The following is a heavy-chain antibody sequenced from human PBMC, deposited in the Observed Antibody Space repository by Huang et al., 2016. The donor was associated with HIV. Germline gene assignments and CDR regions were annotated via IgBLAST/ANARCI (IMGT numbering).Heavy chain of an antibody. D-gene: IGHD3-10*01. Sequence: QERLVESGGGVVQPGRSLRLSCAASGFTFSSYAMHWVRQAPGKGREWVAVISYDGSNQQYVDSVKGRFTISRDNSKKMLYLQMNSLRMGDTAVYYCARGSAGVLWFGEMWGQGTLVTVSS. CDR3: ARGSAGVLWFGEM. V-gene: IGHV3-30*01. CDR2: ISYDGSNQ. J-gene: IGHJ4*02. CDR1: GFTFSSYA.